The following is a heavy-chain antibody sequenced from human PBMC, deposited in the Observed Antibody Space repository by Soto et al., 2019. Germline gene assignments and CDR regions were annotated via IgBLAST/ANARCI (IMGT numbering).Heavy chain of an antibody. J-gene: IGHJ3*02. V-gene: IGHV4-34*01. CDR1: GGSFSGYY. Sequence: QVQLQQWGAGLLKPSETLSLTCAVYGGSFSGYYWSWIRQPPGKGLEWIGEINHSGSTNYNPSLKSRVTISVDTSKNQCSLKLSSVTAADTAVYYCARGGRGWARRNDAFDIWGQGTMVTVSS. CDR2: INHSGST. D-gene: IGHD3-16*01. CDR3: ARGGRGWARRNDAFDI.